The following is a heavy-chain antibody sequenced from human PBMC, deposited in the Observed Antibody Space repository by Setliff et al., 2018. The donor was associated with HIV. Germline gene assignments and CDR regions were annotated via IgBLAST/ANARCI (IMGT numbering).Heavy chain of an antibody. J-gene: IGHJ6*03. D-gene: IGHD2-21*02. V-gene: IGHV1-18*01. CDR1: GYTFISYG. CDR2: ISAYNGNT. CDR3: ARVIVVVTATQLDYYYVDV. Sequence: ASVKVSCKASGYTFISYGISWVRQAPGQGLEWMGWISAYNGNTNYAQKLQGRVTMTTDTSTSTAYMELSSLRSEDTAAYYCARVIVVVTATQLDYYYVDVWGKGTTVTVSS.